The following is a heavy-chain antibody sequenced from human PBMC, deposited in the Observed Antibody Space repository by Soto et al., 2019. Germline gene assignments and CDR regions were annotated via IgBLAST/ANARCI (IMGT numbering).Heavy chain of an antibody. V-gene: IGHV1-8*01. CDR2: MNPNSGNT. CDR3: ARGVRGYYGSGKDYYMDV. CDR1: GYTFTSYD. J-gene: IGHJ6*03. D-gene: IGHD3-10*01. Sequence: GASVKVSCKASGYTFTSYDINWVRQATGQGLEWMGWMNPNSGNTGYAQKFQGRVTMTRNTSISTAYMELSSLRSEDTAVYYCARGVRGYYGSGKDYYMDVWGKGTTVTAP.